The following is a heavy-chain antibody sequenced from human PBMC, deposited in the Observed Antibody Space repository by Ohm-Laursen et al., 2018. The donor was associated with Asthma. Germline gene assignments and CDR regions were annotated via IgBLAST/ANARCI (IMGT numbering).Heavy chain of an antibody. CDR1: GGSISSSSYY. CDR2: IYYSGST. V-gene: IGHV4-39*01. D-gene: IGHD6-6*01. Sequence: SETLSLTCTVSGGSISSSSYYWGWIRQPPGKGLEWIGSIYYSGSTYYNPSLKSRVTISVDTSKNQFSLKLSSVTAAVTAVYYCARHLPLQLALKWGQGTLVTVSS. CDR3: ARHLPLQLALK. J-gene: IGHJ4*02.